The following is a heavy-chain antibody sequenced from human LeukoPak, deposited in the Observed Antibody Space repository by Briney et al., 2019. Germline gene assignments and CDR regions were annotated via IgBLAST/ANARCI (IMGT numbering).Heavy chain of an antibody. V-gene: IGHV1-46*01. CDR1: GYTFTSYY. Sequence: ASVKVSCKASGYTFTSYYMPWVRQAPGKGLEWMGIINPSGGSTSYAQTFQGRVTITRDMSTTTVYMELNSLRSEDTAVYYCASGSLEVGGYPPLGYWGQGTLVTVSS. CDR3: ASGSLEVGGYPPLGY. D-gene: IGHD1-26*01. CDR2: INPSGGST. J-gene: IGHJ4*02.